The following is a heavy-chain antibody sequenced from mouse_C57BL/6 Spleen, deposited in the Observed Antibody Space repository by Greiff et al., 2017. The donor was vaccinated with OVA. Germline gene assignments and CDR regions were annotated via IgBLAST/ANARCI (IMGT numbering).Heavy chain of an antibody. CDR3: AREGGTIVTYYYAMDY. CDR2: INPSNGGT. Sequence: QVQLQQPGTELVKPGASVKLSCKASGYTFTSYWMHWVKQRPGQGLEWIGNINPSNGGTNYNEKFKSKATLTVDKSSSTAYMQLSSLTSEDSAVYYCAREGGTIVTYYYAMDYWGQGTSVTVSS. V-gene: IGHV1-53*01. CDR1: GYTFTSYW. J-gene: IGHJ4*01. D-gene: IGHD2-5*01.